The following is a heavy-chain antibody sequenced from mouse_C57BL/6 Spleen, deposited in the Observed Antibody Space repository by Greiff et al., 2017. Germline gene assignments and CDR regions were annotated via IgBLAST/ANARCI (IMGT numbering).Heavy chain of an antibody. Sequence: QVQLQQPGAELVMPGASVKLSCKASGYTFTSYWMHWVKQRPGQGLEWIGEIDPSDSYTNYNQKFKGKSTLTVDKSSSTAYMQLSSLTSEDSAVYYCARGVIYDGYYVGAMGGWGQGTSVTVAS. CDR2: IDPSDSYT. CDR3: ARGVIYDGYYVGAMGG. J-gene: IGHJ4*01. V-gene: IGHV1-69*01. D-gene: IGHD2-3*01. CDR1: GYTFTSYW.